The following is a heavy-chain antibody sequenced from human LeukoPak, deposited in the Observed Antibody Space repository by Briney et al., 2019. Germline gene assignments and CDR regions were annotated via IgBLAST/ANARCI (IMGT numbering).Heavy chain of an antibody. J-gene: IGHJ4*02. CDR1: GFTFSSYW. Sequence: GGSLRLSCAASGFTFSSYWMSWVRQAPGKGLEWVANIKQDGSEKYYMDSVKGRFTISRDNAENSLYLQMNSLRAEDTAVYYCARVRYGGYFDYWGQGTLVTVSS. CDR3: ARVRYGGYFDY. V-gene: IGHV3-7*01. CDR2: IKQDGSEK. D-gene: IGHD5-12*01.